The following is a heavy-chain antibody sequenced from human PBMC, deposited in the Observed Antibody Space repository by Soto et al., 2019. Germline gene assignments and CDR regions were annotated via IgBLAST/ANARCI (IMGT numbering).Heavy chain of an antibody. CDR2: IYIGGST. Sequence: ESGGDLVQPGGSLRLSCAASGFTVSNNYMSWVRQAPGKGLEWVSLIYIGGSTYYADSVKGRFTISRDSSKNTLYLQMNSLRAEDTAMYYCAAYSHKGYWGQGTLVTVSS. V-gene: IGHV3-66*01. CDR3: AAYSHKGY. J-gene: IGHJ4*02. CDR1: GFTVSNNY. D-gene: IGHD3-16*01.